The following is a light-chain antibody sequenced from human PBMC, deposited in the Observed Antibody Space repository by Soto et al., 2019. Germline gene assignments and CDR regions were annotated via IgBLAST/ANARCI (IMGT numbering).Light chain of an antibody. CDR2: EVS. V-gene: IGLV2-14*01. Sequence: QSVLTQPASVSGSPGQSITISCTGTNNDVGGYNYVSWYQQHPGKAPKLMIYEVSNRPLGVSNRFSGSKSGNTASLTISGLQAEDEADYFCSSYTSSSSPYVFGTGTKVTV. CDR1: NNDVGGYNY. J-gene: IGLJ1*01. CDR3: SSYTSSSSPYV.